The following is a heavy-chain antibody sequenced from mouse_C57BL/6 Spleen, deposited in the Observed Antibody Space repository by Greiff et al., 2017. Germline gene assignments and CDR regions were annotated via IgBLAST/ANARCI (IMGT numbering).Heavy chain of an antibody. D-gene: IGHD1-3*01. J-gene: IGHJ2*01. CDR1: GYTFTDYE. CDR3: TQLTRDY. Sequence: VQRVESGAELVRPGASVTLSCKASGYTFTDYEMHWVKQTPVHGLEWIGAIDPETGGTAYNQKFKGKAILTADKSSSTAYMALRSLTSEDSAVYYCTQLTRDYWGQGTTLTVSS. CDR2: IDPETGGT. V-gene: IGHV1-15*01.